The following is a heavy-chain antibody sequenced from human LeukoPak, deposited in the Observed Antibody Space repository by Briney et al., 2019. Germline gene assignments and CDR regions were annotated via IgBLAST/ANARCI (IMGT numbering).Heavy chain of an antibody. D-gene: IGHD6-13*01. Sequence: EASVKVSCKASGYTFTGYYMHWVRQAPGQGLEWMGRINPNSGGTNYAQKFQGRVTMTRDTSISTAYMELSRLRSDDTAVYYCARGSSSSWYNYFDYWGQGTLVTVSS. CDR1: GYTFTGYY. V-gene: IGHV1-2*06. CDR3: ARGSSSSWYNYFDY. CDR2: INPNSGGT. J-gene: IGHJ4*02.